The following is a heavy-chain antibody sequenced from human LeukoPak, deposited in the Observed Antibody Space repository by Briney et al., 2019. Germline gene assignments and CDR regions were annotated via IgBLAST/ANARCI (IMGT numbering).Heavy chain of an antibody. D-gene: IGHD2-15*01. V-gene: IGHV3-23*01. Sequence: PGGSLRLSCAASGFTFSSYAMSWVRQAPGKGLEWVSAISGSGGSTYYADSVKGRFTISRDNSKNTLYLQMNSLRAEDTAAYYCAKRTQNWPFATAYWGQGTLVTVSS. J-gene: IGHJ4*02. CDR3: AKRTQNWPFATAY. CDR1: GFTFSSYA. CDR2: ISGSGGST.